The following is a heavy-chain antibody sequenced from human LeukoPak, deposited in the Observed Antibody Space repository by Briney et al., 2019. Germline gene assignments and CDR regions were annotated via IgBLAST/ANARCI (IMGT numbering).Heavy chain of an antibody. D-gene: IGHD5-12*01. V-gene: IGHV1-2*02. CDR3: ARDLDRGDSGYVFDY. Sequence: ASVKASRKASGYTFTGYYMHWVRQAPGQGLEWMGWINPNSGGTNYAQKFQGRVTMTRDTSISTAYMELSRLRSDDTAVYYCARDLDRGDSGYVFDYWGQGTLVTVSS. J-gene: IGHJ4*02. CDR1: GYTFTGYY. CDR2: INPNSGGT.